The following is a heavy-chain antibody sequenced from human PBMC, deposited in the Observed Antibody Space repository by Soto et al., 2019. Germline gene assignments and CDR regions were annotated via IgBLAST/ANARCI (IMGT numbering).Heavy chain of an antibody. CDR2: TRNKANDYTT. J-gene: IGHJ4*02. D-gene: IGHD5-18*01. CDR1: GFIFSDHY. CDR3: ARVQYSYGLWYYFDY. V-gene: IGHV3-72*01. Sequence: EVQLVESGGGLVQPGGSLRLSCVASGFIFSDHYMDWVHQAPGKELEWVGRTRNKANDYTTEYAASVKGRSIISRDDSRNSLYLQMHSLKSEDTAVYYCARVQYSYGLWYYFDYWGQVALVTVSS.